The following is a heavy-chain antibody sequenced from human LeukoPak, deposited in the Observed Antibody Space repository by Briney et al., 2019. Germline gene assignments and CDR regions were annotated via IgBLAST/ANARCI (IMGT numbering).Heavy chain of an antibody. CDR2: ISFDGSNK. V-gene: IGHV3-30-3*01. CDR3: ARDLEYSSSDI. J-gene: IGHJ3*02. CDR1: GFTFSNFA. Sequence: PGGSLRLSCVASGFTFSNFAMHWVRQAPGKGLEWVTLISFDGSNKYYADSVKGRFTVSRDNSKNTLYLQMNSLRAEDTAVYYCARDLEYSSSDIWGQGTMVTVSS. D-gene: IGHD6-6*01.